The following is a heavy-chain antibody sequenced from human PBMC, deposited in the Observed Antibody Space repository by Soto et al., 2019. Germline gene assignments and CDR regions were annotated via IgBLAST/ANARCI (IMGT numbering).Heavy chain of an antibody. D-gene: IGHD2-21*02. Sequence: GASVKVSCKVSGYTLTELSMHWVRQAPGKGLEWMGGCDPEDGETIYAQKFQGRVTMTEDTSTDTAYMELSSLRSEDTAVYYCATAGTSYCGGDCYSPFDYWGQGTLVTVSS. CDR3: ATAGTSYCGGDCYSPFDY. CDR2: CDPEDGET. V-gene: IGHV1-24*01. J-gene: IGHJ4*02. CDR1: GYTLTELS.